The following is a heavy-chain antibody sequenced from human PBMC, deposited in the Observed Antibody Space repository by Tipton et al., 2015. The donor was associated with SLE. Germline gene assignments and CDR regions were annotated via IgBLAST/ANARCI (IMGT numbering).Heavy chain of an antibody. J-gene: IGHJ2*01. Sequence: SLRLSCAASGFTFSNYGMSWVRQAPGKGLEWVAVIWYDGSNKYYADSVKGRFTISRDNSKNTLYLQMNSLRAEDTAVYYCAKGAYDFWSGYYTGDWYFDLWGRGTLVTVSS. D-gene: IGHD3-3*01. CDR1: GFTFSNYG. V-gene: IGHV3-30*18. CDR2: IWYDGSNK. CDR3: AKGAYDFWSGYYTGDWYFDL.